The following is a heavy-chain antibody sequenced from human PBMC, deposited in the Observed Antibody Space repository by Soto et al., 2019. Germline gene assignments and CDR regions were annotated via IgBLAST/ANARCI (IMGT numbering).Heavy chain of an antibody. CDR2: ISWNSGSI. CDR1: GFTFDDYA. CDR3: AKDRGYSYGYFWFDP. V-gene: IGHV3-9*01. D-gene: IGHD5-18*01. Sequence: GGSLRLSCAASGFTFDDYAMHWVRQAPGKGLEWVSGISWNSGSIGYADSVKGRFTISRDNAKNSLYLQRNSLRAEDTALYYCAKDRGYSYGYFWFDPWGQGTLVTVSS. J-gene: IGHJ5*02.